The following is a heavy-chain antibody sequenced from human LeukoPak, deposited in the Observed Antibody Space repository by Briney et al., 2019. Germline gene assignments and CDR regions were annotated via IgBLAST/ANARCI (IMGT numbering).Heavy chain of an antibody. D-gene: IGHD2-2*01. Sequence: ASVKVSCKVSGYTLTELSMHWVRQAPGKGLKWMGGFDPEDGETIYAQKFQGRVTMTEATSTDTAYMELNSLRSDDTAVYYCATDPGEIVPAAKGPRGDYCYGMDV. CDR3: ATDPGEIVPAAKGPRGDYCYGMDV. J-gene: IGHJ6*01. CDR2: FDPEDGET. V-gene: IGHV1-24*01. CDR1: GYTLTELS.